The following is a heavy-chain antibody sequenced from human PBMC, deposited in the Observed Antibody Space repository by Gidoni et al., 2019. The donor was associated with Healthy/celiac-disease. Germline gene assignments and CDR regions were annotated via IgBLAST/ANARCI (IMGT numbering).Heavy chain of an antibody. J-gene: IGHJ6*02. CDR1: GGPFSSYA. Sequence: QVQLVQSGAEVKKPGSSVKVSCQASGGPFSSYAISWVRQAPGQGLEWMGGIIPIFGTANYAQKFQGRVTITADESTSTAYMELSSLRSKDTAVYYCARVVTGTPYYYYGMDVWGQGTTVTVSS. CDR2: IIPIFGTA. V-gene: IGHV1-69*01. D-gene: IGHD1-7*01. CDR3: ARVVTGTPYYYYGMDV.